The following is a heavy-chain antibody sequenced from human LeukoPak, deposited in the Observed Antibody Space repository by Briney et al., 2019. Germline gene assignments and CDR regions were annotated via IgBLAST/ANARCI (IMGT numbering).Heavy chain of an antibody. CDR2: ISAYNGNT. Sequence: GASVKVSCKASGYTFTSYGISWVRQAPGQGLEWMGWISAYNGNTNYAQKLQGRVTMTTDTSTSTAYMELRSLRSDDTAVYYCARDSYYDSSAYYPSFDYWGQGTLVTVSS. CDR1: GYTFTSYG. D-gene: IGHD3-22*01. V-gene: IGHV1-18*01. CDR3: ARDSYYDSSAYYPSFDY. J-gene: IGHJ4*02.